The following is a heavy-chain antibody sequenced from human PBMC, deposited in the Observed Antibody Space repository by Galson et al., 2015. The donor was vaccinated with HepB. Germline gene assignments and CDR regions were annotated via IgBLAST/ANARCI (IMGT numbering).Heavy chain of an antibody. Sequence: SLRLSCAASRFTFSNAWMSWVRQAPGKGLEWIGRIKSKTDGGTTDYAAPVKGRFTISRDESKNMLYLQMNSLKTEDTAVYYCTTAAQSGDYWGQGTLVTVSS. CDR3: TTAAQSGDY. V-gene: IGHV3-15*01. CDR1: RFTFSNAW. D-gene: IGHD3-10*01. CDR2: IKSKTDGGTT. J-gene: IGHJ4*02.